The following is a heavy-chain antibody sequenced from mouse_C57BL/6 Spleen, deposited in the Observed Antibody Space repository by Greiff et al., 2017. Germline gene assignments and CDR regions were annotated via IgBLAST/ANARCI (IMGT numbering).Heavy chain of an antibody. V-gene: IGHV1-52*01. CDR2: IDPSDSET. D-gene: IGHD2-1*01. CDR3: ARGDGNYRAWFAY. CDR1: GYTFTSYW. Sequence: VQLQQPGAELVRPGSSVKLSCKASGYTFTSYWMHWVKQRPIQGLEWIGNIDPSDSETHYNQKFKDKATLTVDKSSSTAYMQLSSLTPEDSAVYYCARGDGNYRAWFAYWGQGTLVTVSA. J-gene: IGHJ3*01.